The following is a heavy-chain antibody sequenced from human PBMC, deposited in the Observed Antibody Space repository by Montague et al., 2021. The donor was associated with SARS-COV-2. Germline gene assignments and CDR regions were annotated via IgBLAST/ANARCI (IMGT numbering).Heavy chain of an antibody. CDR2: IHYSGST. Sequence: SETLSLTCTVSGGSISSSSYYWGWIREPPGKGLEWIGSIHYSGSTYYXPSLKSRVTISVDTSKKHFSLKLSSVTAADTAVYFCAAQSSGGYCSSSSCYVWFDPWGQGTLVTVSP. CDR1: GGSISSSSYY. V-gene: IGHV4-39*01. CDR3: AAQSSGGYCSSSSCYVWFDP. D-gene: IGHD2-2*01. J-gene: IGHJ5*02.